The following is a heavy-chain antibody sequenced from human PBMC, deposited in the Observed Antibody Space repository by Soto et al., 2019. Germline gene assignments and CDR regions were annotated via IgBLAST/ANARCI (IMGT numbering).Heavy chain of an antibody. Sequence: PGGSLRLSCAAPGFTFSSYAMHWVRQAPGKGLEWVAVISYDGSNKYYADSVKGRFTISRDNSKNTLYLQMNSLRAEDTAVYYCARDPGIDSYYYYYGMDVWGQGTTVTVSS. CDR1: GFTFSSYA. CDR2: ISYDGSNK. CDR3: ARDPGIDSYYYYYGMDV. D-gene: IGHD3-10*01. J-gene: IGHJ6*02. V-gene: IGHV3-30-3*01.